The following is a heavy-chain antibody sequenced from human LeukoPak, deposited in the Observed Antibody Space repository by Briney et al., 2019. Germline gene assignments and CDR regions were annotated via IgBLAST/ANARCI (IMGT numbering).Heavy chain of an antibody. Sequence: GGSLRLSCAASGFTVSSNYMSWVRQAPGKGLEWVSVIYSGGSTYYADSVKGRFIVSRDNSKNTLYLQMNSLRAEDTAVYYCVRDPVKQDSSGDWGQGTLVTVSS. V-gene: IGHV3-66*01. CDR2: IYSGGST. D-gene: IGHD3-22*01. CDR3: VRDPVKQDSSGD. CDR1: GFTVSSNY. J-gene: IGHJ4*02.